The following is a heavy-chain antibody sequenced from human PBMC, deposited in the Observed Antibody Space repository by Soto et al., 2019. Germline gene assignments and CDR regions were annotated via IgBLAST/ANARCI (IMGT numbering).Heavy chain of an antibody. CDR1: GYSFTSYW. CDR3: ARTMARSSWYEYNWFDP. V-gene: IGHV5-10-1*03. Sequence: EVQLVQSGAEVKKPGESLRISCKGSGYSFTSYWISWVRQMPGKGLEWMGRIDPSDSYTNYSPSFQGHVTISADKSISTAYLQWSSLKASDTAMYYCARTMARSSWYEYNWFDPWGQGTLVTVSS. D-gene: IGHD6-13*01. J-gene: IGHJ5*02. CDR2: IDPSDSYT.